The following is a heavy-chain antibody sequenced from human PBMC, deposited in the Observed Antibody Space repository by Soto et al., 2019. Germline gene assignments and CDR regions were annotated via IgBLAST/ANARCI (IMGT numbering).Heavy chain of an antibody. D-gene: IGHD3-10*01. CDR3: ARAWITMVRGAIDGMDV. CDR1: GFTFSSYA. V-gene: IGHV3-30*04. Sequence: GGSLRLSCVASGFTFSSYAMHWVRQAPGKGLEWVAVMSYDGRNKYYAASVKGRLSISRDNSQDTLYLQMNSLRVEDTAVYYCARAWITMVRGAIDGMDVWGQGTTVTVSS. CDR2: MSYDGRNK. J-gene: IGHJ6*02.